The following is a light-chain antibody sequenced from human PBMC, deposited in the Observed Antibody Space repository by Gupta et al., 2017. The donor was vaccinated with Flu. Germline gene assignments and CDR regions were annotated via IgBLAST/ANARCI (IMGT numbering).Light chain of an antibody. CDR2: DAS. CDR3: QQRSNWRPWT. V-gene: IGKV3-11*01. J-gene: IGKJ1*01. CDR1: KSVSSY. Sequence: ENVLTQSQPTLPFSPGERATLSCRASKSVSSYLAWYQQKPGQAPRLLIYDASNRATGIPARFSGSGSGTEFTLTISSLEPEDFAVYYCQQRSNWRPWTFGQGTKVEIK.